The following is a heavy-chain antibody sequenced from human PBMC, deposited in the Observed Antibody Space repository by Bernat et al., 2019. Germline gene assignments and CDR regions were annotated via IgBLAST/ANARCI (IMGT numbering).Heavy chain of an antibody. V-gene: IGHV3-23*01. CDR2: ISGSGGST. D-gene: IGHD1-26*01. CDR1: EFIFSSYA. Sequence: EVQLLGSGGGLVQPGGSLRLSCAASEFIFSSYAMSWVRQAPGKGLEWVSAISGSGGSTCYADSVKGRFTISRDNYKNTLYLQMNSLRAEDTAVYYCAKDQEFLRVGATYDYWGQGTLVTVSS. CDR3: AKDQEFLRVGATYDY. J-gene: IGHJ4*02.